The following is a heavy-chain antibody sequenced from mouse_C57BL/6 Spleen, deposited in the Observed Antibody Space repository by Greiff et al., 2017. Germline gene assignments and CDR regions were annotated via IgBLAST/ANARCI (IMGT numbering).Heavy chain of an antibody. J-gene: IGHJ2*01. CDR1: GYAFSSSW. D-gene: IGHD1-1*01. V-gene: IGHV1-82*01. CDR3: ARTYGSSLYFDY. Sequence: QVQLQQSGPELVKPGASVKISCKASGYAFSSSWMNWVKQRPGKGLEWIGRIYPGDGDTNYNGQFKGKATLTADKSSSTAYMQLSSLTSEDSAVYFCARTYGSSLYFDYWGQGTTLTVSS. CDR2: IYPGDGDT.